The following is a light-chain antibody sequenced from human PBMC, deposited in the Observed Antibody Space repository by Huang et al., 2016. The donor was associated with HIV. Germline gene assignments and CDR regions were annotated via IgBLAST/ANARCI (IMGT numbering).Light chain of an antibody. CDR2: GAS. Sequence: EIVMTQSPATLSVSPGERATLSCRASQSVYSNLAWYQQKPGQAPRLLVFGASTRANDIPARFSGSGSGTEFSLTINSLQSEDFAVYYCQQYNDWPPWTFGQGTKVEIK. V-gene: IGKV3-15*01. CDR1: QSVYSN. CDR3: QQYNDWPPWT. J-gene: IGKJ1*01.